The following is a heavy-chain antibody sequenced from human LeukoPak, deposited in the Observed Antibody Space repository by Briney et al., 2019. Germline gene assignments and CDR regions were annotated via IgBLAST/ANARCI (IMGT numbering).Heavy chain of an antibody. CDR1: GFTFSSYG. J-gene: IGHJ5*02. D-gene: IGHD3-10*01. Sequence: GRSLRLSCAASGFTFSSYGMHWVRQAPGKGLEWVAVISYDGSNKYYADSVKGRFTISRDNSKNTLYLQMNSMRAEETAVYYCAKGGDAPAGGFDPWGQGTLVTVSS. CDR3: AKGGDAPAGGFDP. CDR2: ISYDGSNK. V-gene: IGHV3-30*18.